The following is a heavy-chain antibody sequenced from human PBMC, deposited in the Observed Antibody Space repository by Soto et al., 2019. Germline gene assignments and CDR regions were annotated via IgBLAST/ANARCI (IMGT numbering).Heavy chain of an antibody. D-gene: IGHD5-18*01. CDR3: ARDGSTSWYSYDYHGMDV. J-gene: IGHJ6*02. Sequence: EVQLVESGGGLVQPGGSLRLSCGASGFTFRTYWLSWVRQVPGKGLEWVANINQDGSEKNYVDSVKGRFTISRNNGKNSLHLQMSSLRAEDTALYYCARDGSTSWYSYDYHGMDVWGQGTTVTVSS. CDR2: INQDGSEK. V-gene: IGHV3-7*05. CDR1: GFTFRTYW.